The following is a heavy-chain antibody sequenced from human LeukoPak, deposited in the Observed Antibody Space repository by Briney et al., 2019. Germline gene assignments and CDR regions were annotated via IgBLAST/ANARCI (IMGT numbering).Heavy chain of an antibody. Sequence: KPSETLSLTCSISGGSISDYYWNWIRQPPGKGLEWIGYIYYSGSTTYNPSLKSQVTMSVDTSKNQFSLRLSSVTAADTAVYYCARGSWCSYTNCMLRPFDYWGQGSLVTVSS. CDR1: GGSISDYY. D-gene: IGHD2-2*01. V-gene: IGHV4-59*01. CDR2: IYYSGST. J-gene: IGHJ4*02. CDR3: ARGSWCSYTNCMLRPFDY.